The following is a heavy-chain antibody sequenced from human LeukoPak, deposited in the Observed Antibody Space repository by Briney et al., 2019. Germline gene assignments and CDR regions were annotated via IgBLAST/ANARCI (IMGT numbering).Heavy chain of an antibody. J-gene: IGHJ6*03. CDR2: IRYDGSNK. Sequence: AGGSLRLSCAASGFTFSSYGMHWVRQAPGKGLEWVAFIRYDGSNKYYADSVKGRFTISRDNSKNTLYLQMNSLRAEDTAVYYCAKDGRMGDWNDDYYYYMDVWGKGTTVTISS. V-gene: IGHV3-30*02. D-gene: IGHD1-1*01. CDR3: AKDGRMGDWNDDYYYYMDV. CDR1: GFTFSSYG.